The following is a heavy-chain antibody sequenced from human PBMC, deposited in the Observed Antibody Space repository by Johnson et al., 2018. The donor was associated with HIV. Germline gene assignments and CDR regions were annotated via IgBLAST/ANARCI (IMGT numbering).Heavy chain of an antibody. CDR2: IFSGGST. CDR3: AKSTQANIFRESGPYGAFDI. J-gene: IGHJ3*02. CDR1: GFTFDDYG. Sequence: VQLVESGGGVARPGGSLRLSCVASGFTFDDYGMSWVRQAPGKGLEWVSVIFSGGSTYYADSVKGRFTISRDNAKNSLYLQMNSLRAEDTAVYYCAKSTQANIFRESGPYGAFDIWGHGTMVTVSS. V-gene: IGHV3-20*04. D-gene: IGHD3-10*02.